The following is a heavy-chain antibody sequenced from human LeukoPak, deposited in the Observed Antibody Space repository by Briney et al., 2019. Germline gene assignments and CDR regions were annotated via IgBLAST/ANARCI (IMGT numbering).Heavy chain of an antibody. CDR2: IYYSGST. Sequence: SETLSLTCTVSGGSISSYYWSWIRQPPGKGLEWIGYIYYSGSTNYNPSLKSRATISVDTSKNQFSLKLSSVTAADTAVYYCASSRGGGKIDYWGQGTLVTVSS. V-gene: IGHV4-59*01. J-gene: IGHJ4*02. D-gene: IGHD2-15*01. CDR1: GGSISSYY. CDR3: ASSRGGGKIDY.